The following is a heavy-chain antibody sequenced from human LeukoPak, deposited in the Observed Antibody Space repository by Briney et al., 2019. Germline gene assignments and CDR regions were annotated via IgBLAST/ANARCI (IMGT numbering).Heavy chain of an antibody. CDR3: ARLQFGSGTTEPDY. J-gene: IGHJ4*02. V-gene: IGHV4-30-4*01. D-gene: IGHD4-17*01. CDR2: IYYSGST. Sequence: NPSETLSLTCTVSGGSISSGDYYWSWIRQPPGKGLEWIGYIYYSGSTYYNPSLKSRVTISVDTSKNQFSLKLSSVTAVDTAVYYCARLQFGSGTTEPDYWGQGTLVTVSS. CDR1: GGSISSGDYY.